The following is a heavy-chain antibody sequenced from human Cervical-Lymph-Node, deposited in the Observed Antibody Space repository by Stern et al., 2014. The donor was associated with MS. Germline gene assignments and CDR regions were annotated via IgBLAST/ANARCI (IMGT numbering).Heavy chain of an antibody. D-gene: IGHD6-19*01. V-gene: IGHV1-46*01. Sequence: VQLVESGAEVKKPGASGKVSCKASGYTLTSYYMHWVRQSPGQGLEWMGIINPSGGSTSYAQKFQGRVTMTRDTSTSTVYMELSSLRSEDTAVYYCAREVAGHRLGMMDVWGQGTTVTVSS. J-gene: IGHJ6*02. CDR3: AREVAGHRLGMMDV. CDR2: INPSGGST. CDR1: GYTLTSYY.